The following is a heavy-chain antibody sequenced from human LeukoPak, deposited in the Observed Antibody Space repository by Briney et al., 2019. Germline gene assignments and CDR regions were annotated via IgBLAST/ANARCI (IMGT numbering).Heavy chain of an antibody. Sequence: GSSVKVSCKASGGTFSSYAISWVRQAPGQGFEWMGGIIPIFGTANYAQKFQGRVTITADESTSTAYMELSSLRSEDTAVYYCARENSVAVWYFDYWGQGTLVTVSS. J-gene: IGHJ4*02. V-gene: IGHV1-69*01. CDR1: GGTFSSYA. CDR3: ARENSVAVWYFDY. D-gene: IGHD6-19*01. CDR2: IIPIFGTA.